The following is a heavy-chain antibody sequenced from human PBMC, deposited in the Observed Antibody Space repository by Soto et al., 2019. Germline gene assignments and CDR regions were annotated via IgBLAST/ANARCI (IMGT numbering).Heavy chain of an antibody. CDR1: GYTFTSYA. Sequence: QVQLVQSGAEVKKPGASVKVSCKASGYTFTSYAMHWVRQAPGQRLEWMGWINAGNGNTKYSQKFQGRVTITRDTPASPAYKELSSLRSEDTAVYYCARDLGGWPDYWGQGTLVTVSS. CDR2: INAGNGNT. CDR3: ARDLGGWPDY. J-gene: IGHJ4*02. V-gene: IGHV1-3*01. D-gene: IGHD2-15*01.